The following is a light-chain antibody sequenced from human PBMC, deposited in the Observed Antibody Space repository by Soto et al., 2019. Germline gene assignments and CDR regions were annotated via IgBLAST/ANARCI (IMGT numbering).Light chain of an antibody. V-gene: IGLV2-8*01. CDR3: SAYAGNNNPVI. Sequence: QSVLTQPPSASGSPGQSVTISCTGTSSDVGGHNFVSWYQQHPGKAPKFLIYEVTKRPSGVPDRSSGSKSGITASLTVSGLQADDEAYYYCSAYAGNNNPVIFGGGTKLTVL. J-gene: IGLJ2*01. CDR1: SSDVGGHNF. CDR2: EVT.